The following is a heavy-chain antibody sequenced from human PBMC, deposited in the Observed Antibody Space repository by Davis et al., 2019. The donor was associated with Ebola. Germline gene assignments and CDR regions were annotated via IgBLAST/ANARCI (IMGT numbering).Heavy chain of an antibody. Sequence: GESLKISCAASGFTFSSYGMHWVRQAPGKGLEWVAVIWYDGSNKYYADSVKGRFTVSRDNSKNTLYLQMNSLRAEDTAVYYCVRDPDIVATLTPPLYYYYGMDVWGQGTTVTVSS. CDR1: GFTFSSYG. CDR2: IWYDGSNK. D-gene: IGHD5-12*01. J-gene: IGHJ6*02. V-gene: IGHV3-33*08. CDR3: VRDPDIVATLTPPLYYYYGMDV.